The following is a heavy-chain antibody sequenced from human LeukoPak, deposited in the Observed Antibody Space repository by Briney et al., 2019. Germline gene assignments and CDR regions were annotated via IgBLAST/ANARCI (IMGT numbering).Heavy chain of an antibody. CDR2: ISYDGSNK. D-gene: IGHD6-13*01. CDR3: AKVGIAAAGTPLDY. CDR1: GFTFSSYG. Sequence: GGSLGLSCAASGFTFSSYGMHWVRQAPGKGLEWVAVISYDGSNKYYADSVKGRFTISRDNSKNTLYLQMNSLRAEDTAVYYCAKVGIAAAGTPLDYWGRGTLVAVSS. J-gene: IGHJ4*02. V-gene: IGHV3-30*18.